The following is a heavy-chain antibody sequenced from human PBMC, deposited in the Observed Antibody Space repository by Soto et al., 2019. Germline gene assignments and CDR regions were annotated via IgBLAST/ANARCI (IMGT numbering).Heavy chain of an antibody. J-gene: IGHJ4*02. CDR1: GFTFSDYY. V-gene: IGHV3-11*06. CDR2: ISDRRTYT. CDR3: ARPYYSSGYYSAFDY. D-gene: IGHD3-22*01. Sequence: QVQLVESGGGLIKPGGSLRLSCVASGFTFSDYYMSWIRQAPGKGLEWVSYISDRRTYTNYADSVKGRFTISRDNAKNSVYLQINSVRAEDTAVYYCARPYYSSGYYSAFDYWGQGTLVTVSS.